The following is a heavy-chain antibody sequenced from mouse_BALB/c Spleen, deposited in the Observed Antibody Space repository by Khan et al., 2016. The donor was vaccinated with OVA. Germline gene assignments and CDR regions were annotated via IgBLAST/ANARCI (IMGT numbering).Heavy chain of an antibody. J-gene: IGHJ4*01. CDR2: ISPGSNTP. CDR3: ARENYYGSSHYAMDY. Sequence: DLVKPGASVKLSCKASDYTFTSYWINWIKQRPGQGLEWIGRISPGSNTPYYNEMFKGKATLTVDTSSSTAYIQLSSLSSEDSAVYFCARENYYGSSHYAMDYWGQGTSVTVSS. CDR1: DYTFTSYW. V-gene: IGHV1S41*01. D-gene: IGHD1-1*01.